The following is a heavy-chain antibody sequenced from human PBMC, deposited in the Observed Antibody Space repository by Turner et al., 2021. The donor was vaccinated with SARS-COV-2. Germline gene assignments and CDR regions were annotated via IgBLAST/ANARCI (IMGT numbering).Heavy chain of an antibody. CDR1: GGTFSRYA. J-gene: IGHJ6*02. V-gene: IGHV1-69*01. D-gene: IGHD3-10*01. CDR2: IIPISGTA. Sequence: QVQLVQSGAEVKKPGSSVKVSCKASGGTFSRYAISWVRQAPGQGLEWMGGIIPISGTANHAQKFQGRVTITADESTSTAYVELSSLRSEDTAVYYCARGKNYYGSGSYYPTHYYYGMDVWGQGTTVTVSS. CDR3: ARGKNYYGSGSYYPTHYYYGMDV.